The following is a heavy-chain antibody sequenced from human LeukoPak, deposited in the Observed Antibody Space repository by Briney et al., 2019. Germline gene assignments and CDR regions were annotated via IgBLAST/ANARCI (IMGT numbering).Heavy chain of an antibody. CDR2: INPSGNIA. D-gene: IGHD5-24*01. CDR3: ARDNSLEDMAWWFDP. CDR1: GYTFTDYY. Sequence: EASVKVSCKASGYTFTDYYINWVRQAPGQGLEWMGLINPSGNIAWSAQKFQGRVTMTRDMSTTTDYMELSSLGSEDTAVYYCARDNSLEDMAWWFDPWGQGTLVIVSS. J-gene: IGHJ5*02. V-gene: IGHV1-46*01.